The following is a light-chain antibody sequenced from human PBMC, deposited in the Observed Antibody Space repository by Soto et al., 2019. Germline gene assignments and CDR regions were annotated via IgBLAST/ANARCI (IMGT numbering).Light chain of an antibody. CDR3: QQYNTYPVYS. J-gene: IGKJ2*03. CDR1: QSISSW. CDR2: KAS. Sequence: DIKMTQSPSPLSASVGERVTITCRASQSISSWLAWYQQKPGKAPQRLIYKASNLERGVPSRFSGSGSGTEFTLTISSLQPDDFATYYCQQYNTYPVYSFGQGTKLEIK. V-gene: IGKV1-5*03.